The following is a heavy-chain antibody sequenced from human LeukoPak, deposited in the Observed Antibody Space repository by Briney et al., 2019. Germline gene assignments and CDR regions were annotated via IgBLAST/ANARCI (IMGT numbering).Heavy chain of an antibody. Sequence: PGGSLRLSCAASGFTFSDYYMSWIRQAPGKGLEWVSYISSSGSTIYYADSVKGRFTISRDNAKNSLYLQMNSLRAEDTAVYYCARDGTTVTTSVTYYYYYSMDVWGQGTTVTVSS. CDR1: GFTFSDYY. D-gene: IGHD4-11*01. CDR2: ISSSGSTI. J-gene: IGHJ6*02. CDR3: ARDGTTVTTSVTYYYYYSMDV. V-gene: IGHV3-11*01.